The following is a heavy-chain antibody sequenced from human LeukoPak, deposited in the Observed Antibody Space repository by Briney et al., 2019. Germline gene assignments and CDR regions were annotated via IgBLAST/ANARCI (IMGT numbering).Heavy chain of an antibody. Sequence: GASVKVSCKASGYTFTGYYMHWVRQAPGQGLEWMGWINPNSGGTNYAQKFQGRVTMTRDTSISTAYMELSRLRSDDTAVYYCARDLGYYYDSSGYRDWGQGTLVTVSS. CDR2: INPNSGGT. J-gene: IGHJ4*02. V-gene: IGHV1-2*02. D-gene: IGHD3-22*01. CDR1: GYTFTGYY. CDR3: ARDLGYYYDSSGYRD.